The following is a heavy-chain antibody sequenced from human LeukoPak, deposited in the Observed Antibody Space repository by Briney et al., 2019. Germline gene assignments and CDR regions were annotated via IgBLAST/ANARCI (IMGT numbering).Heavy chain of an antibody. V-gene: IGHV3-30*02. CDR1: GFTFSNYG. Sequence: GGSPRLSCAASGFTFSNYGMHWVRQAPGKGLEWVAFLRHDGSYQCYADSVKGRFTISRDNSKNTLNLQVNSLRAEDTGIYYCAKGYYDSSDFRCPDYWDQGTLVTVSS. CDR2: LRHDGSYQ. D-gene: IGHD3-22*01. CDR3: AKGYYDSSDFRCPDY. J-gene: IGHJ4*02.